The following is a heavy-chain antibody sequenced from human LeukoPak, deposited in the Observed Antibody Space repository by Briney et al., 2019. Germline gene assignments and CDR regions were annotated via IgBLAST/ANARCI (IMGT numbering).Heavy chain of an antibody. CDR1: GFTFSSYW. CDR2: INSDGSST. J-gene: IGHJ5*02. Sequence: GGSLRLSCAASGFTFSSYWMHWVRQAPGKGLVWVSRINSDGSSTNYADSVKGRFTISRDNDKKTMYLQMNSLRAEDTAVYYCARGEAVAGNWFDPWGQGTLVTVSS. V-gene: IGHV3-74*01. CDR3: ARGEAVAGNWFDP. D-gene: IGHD6-19*01.